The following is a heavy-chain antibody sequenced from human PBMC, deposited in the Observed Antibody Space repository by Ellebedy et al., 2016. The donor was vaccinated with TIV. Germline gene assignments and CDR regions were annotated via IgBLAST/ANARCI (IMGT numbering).Heavy chain of an antibody. CDR1: GFAFDSYG. CDR3: VKGRWEMFFPDAFAN. V-gene: IGHV3-30*18. J-gene: IGHJ3*02. D-gene: IGHD1-26*01. Sequence: GESLKISCAASGFAFDSYGIHWVRQAPGKGLEWVATISYDGSKTYFADSVRGRFTVSRDNSKNTLSLHMIGLRSDDTAMYYCVKGRWEMFFPDAFANWGPGTMVTVSS. CDR2: ISYDGSKT.